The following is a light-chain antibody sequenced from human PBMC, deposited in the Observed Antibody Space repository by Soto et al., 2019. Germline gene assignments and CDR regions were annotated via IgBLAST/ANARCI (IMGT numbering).Light chain of an antibody. CDR3: QQSFTTPS. V-gene: IGKV1-39*01. J-gene: IGKJ5*01. CDR2: ATS. CDR1: QSISSY. Sequence: DIPMTRSPSSPSASCGDRVTVTCRASQSISSYLNWYQQTPGTVPXILIYATSNLQSGVPSRFSGRGFGTDFTLTISSLQPEDFATYYCQQSFTTPSFGQGTRLEIK.